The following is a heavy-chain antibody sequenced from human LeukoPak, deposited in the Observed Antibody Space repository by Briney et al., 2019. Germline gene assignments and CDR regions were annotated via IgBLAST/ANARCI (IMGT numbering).Heavy chain of an antibody. V-gene: IGHV1-2*02. J-gene: IGHJ5*02. CDR2: INPNSGGT. Sequence: ASVKVSCKASGYTFTGYYMHWVRQAPGQGLEWMGWINPNSGGTNYAQKFQGRVTMTRDTSISTVYMELSRLRSDDTAVYYCAREPNYDILTGLDPWGQGTLVTVSS. D-gene: IGHD3-9*01. CDR1: GYTFTGYY. CDR3: AREPNYDILTGLDP.